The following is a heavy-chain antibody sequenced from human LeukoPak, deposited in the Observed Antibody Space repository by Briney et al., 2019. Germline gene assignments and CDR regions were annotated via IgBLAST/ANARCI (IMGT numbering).Heavy chain of an antibody. CDR2: IYHSGST. CDR3: ARVPHGETIFGVVLYWFDP. J-gene: IGHJ5*02. V-gene: IGHV4-38-2*02. CDR1: SYSISSGYY. Sequence: SETLSLTCTVSSYSISSGYYWAWIRQPPGKGLEWIGSIYHSGSTFYNPSLKSRVTISVDTSKNQFSLNLNSVTAADTAVYYCARVPHGETIFGVVLYWFDPWGQGTLVTVFS. D-gene: IGHD3-3*01.